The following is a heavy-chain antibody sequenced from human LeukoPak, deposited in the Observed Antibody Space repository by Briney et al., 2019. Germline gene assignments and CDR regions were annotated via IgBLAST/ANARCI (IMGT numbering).Heavy chain of an antibody. J-gene: IGHJ6*02. D-gene: IGHD3-16*01. CDR1: GVSISSGGHS. V-gene: IGHV4-30-2*01. Sequence: PSETLSLTCAVSGVSISSGGHSWRRIRQPPGKGLEGIGYIYHSGSTYYNPSLKSRVTISVDRSKNQFSLKLSSATAADTAVYYCARVGGGYYYGMDVWGQGTTVTVSS. CDR3: ARVGGGYYYGMDV. CDR2: IYHSGST.